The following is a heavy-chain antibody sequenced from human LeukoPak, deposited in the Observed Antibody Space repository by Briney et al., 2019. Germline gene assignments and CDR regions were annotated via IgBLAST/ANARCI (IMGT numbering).Heavy chain of an antibody. D-gene: IGHD6-19*01. CDR1: GFTFSSYT. V-gene: IGHV3-21*01. CDR3: ARSLAVAGTDY. Sequence: GGSLRLSCAASGFTFSSYTMNWVRQAPGKGLEWVLSITTSSSYIYYTDSVKGRFTISRDNAKNSLYLQMNSLRADDTAVYYCARSLAVAGTDYWGQGTLVTVSS. J-gene: IGHJ4*02. CDR2: ITTSSSYI.